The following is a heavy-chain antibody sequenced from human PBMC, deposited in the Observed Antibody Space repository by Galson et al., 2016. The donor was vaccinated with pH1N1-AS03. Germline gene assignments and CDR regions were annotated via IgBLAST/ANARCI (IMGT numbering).Heavy chain of an antibody. CDR2: IIPALGTP. D-gene: IGHD5-24*01. Sequence: VKVSCKASGGTFSSYAINWVRQAPGQGLEWMGRIIPALGTPNYAQRFQGRVTITADESTSTAYMELSSLRSEDTAVYFCASEVATSFDYWGQGTLVTVSS. V-gene: IGHV1-69*11. CDR3: ASEVATSFDY. CDR1: GGTFSSYA. J-gene: IGHJ4*02.